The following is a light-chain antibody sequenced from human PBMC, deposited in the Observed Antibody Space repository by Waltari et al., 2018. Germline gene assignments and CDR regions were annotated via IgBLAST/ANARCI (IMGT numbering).Light chain of an antibody. CDR2: EVT. Sequence: QAALTQPASVSGSPGQSITISCTGTNSDVGSYNLLSWYQQHPGKAPNLTLYEVTKRPPRVPNRFSGSKSGNTASLTLRGLQVEDEADCYCPSYAGGLTVIFGGGTKVTVL. CDR1: NSDVGSYNL. J-gene: IGLJ2*01. V-gene: IGLV2-23*02. CDR3: PSYAGGLTVI.